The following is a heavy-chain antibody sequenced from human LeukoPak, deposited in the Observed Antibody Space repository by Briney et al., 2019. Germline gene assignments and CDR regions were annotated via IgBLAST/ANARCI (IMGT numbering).Heavy chain of an antibody. CDR2: IYHSGST. V-gene: IGHV4-30-2*01. D-gene: IGHD3-3*01. J-gene: IGHJ4*02. CDR1: GGSISNYNYY. Sequence: SETLSLTCSVSGGSISNYNYYWSWIRQPPGKGLEWIGYIYHSGSTYYNPSLKSRVTISVDRSKNQFSLKLSSVTAADTAVYYCARGRRNGVVIEDFDYWGQGTLVTVSS. CDR3: ARGRRNGVVIEDFDY.